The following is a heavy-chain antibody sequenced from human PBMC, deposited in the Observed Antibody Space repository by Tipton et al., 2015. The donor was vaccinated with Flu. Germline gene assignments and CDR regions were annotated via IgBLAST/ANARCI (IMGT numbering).Heavy chain of an antibody. J-gene: IGHJ6*02. CDR3: ARVDGTRGMDV. CDR2: IFYTGST. CDR1: GGSISDNY. D-gene: IGHD5-24*01. V-gene: IGHV4-59*01. Sequence: TLSLTCTVSGGSISDNYWTWIRQPPGGGLEYIGDIFYTGSTSYSPSLKSRLTISVDTSKKHFSLNLRSVTAADTAVYYCARVDGTRGMDVWGQGTTVTVS.